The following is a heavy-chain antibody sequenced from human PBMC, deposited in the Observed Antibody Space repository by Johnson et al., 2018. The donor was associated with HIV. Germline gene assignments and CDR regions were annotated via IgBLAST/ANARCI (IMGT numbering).Heavy chain of an antibody. CDR1: GFTFSSYA. J-gene: IGHJ3*01. D-gene: IGHD2-21*01. CDR3: ARYCGGGCYPHYDALDL. CDR2: IRYDGDNQ. V-gene: IGHV3-30*04. Sequence: QVQLVESGGGVVQPGRSLRLSCAASGFTFSSYAMHWVRQAPGKGLEWVAVIRYDGDNQYYGDSVKGRFTISRDNSKNTLYLQMNSLKAEDTAVYYCARYCGGGCYPHYDALDLWGQGTMVTVSS.